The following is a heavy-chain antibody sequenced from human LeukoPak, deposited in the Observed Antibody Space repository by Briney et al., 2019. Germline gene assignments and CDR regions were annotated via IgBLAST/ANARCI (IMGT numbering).Heavy chain of an antibody. D-gene: IGHD2-2*01. CDR1: GFTFSSYA. CDR2: ISYDGSNK. J-gene: IGHJ4*02. Sequence: GGSLRLSCAASGFTFSSYAMHWVRQAPGKGLEWVAVISYDGSNKYYADSVKGRFTISRDNSKNTLYLQMNSLRAEDTAVYYCARGRRGYCSSTSCSHFDYWGQGTLVTVSS. CDR3: ARGRRGYCSSTSCSHFDY. V-gene: IGHV3-30-3*01.